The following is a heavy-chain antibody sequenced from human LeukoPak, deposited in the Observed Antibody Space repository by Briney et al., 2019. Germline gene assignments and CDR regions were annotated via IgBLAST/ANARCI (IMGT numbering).Heavy chain of an antibody. Sequence: PGGSLRLSCSASGFTFSSYAMHWVRQAPGKGLEYVSAISSNGGSTYYADSVKGRFTISRDNSKNTLYLQMSSLRAEDTAVYYCVKAYCSSTSCYEDYWGQGTLVTVSS. CDR2: ISSNGGST. V-gene: IGHV3-64D*06. CDR1: GFTFSSYA. D-gene: IGHD2-2*01. CDR3: VKAYCSSTSCYEDY. J-gene: IGHJ4*02.